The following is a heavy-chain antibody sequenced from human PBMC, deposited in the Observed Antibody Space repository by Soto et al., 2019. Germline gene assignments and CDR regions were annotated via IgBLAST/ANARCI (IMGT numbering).Heavy chain of an antibody. J-gene: IGHJ6*03. CDR1: GFTFSSYG. CDR2: IWYDGSNK. V-gene: IGHV3-33*01. CDR3: ARVQLPYHSSSRYTHMDV. D-gene: IGHD6-6*01. Sequence: GGSLRLSCAASGFTFSSYGMHWVRQAPGKGLEWVAVIWYDGSNKYYADSVKGRFTISRDNSKNTLYLQMNSLRAEDTAVYYCARVQLPYHSSSRYTHMDVWGKGTTVTVSS.